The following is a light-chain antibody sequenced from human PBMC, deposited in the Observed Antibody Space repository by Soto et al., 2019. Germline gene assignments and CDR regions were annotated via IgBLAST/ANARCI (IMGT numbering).Light chain of an antibody. V-gene: IGKV3D-15*01. CDR3: QQYNNGPPWT. Sequence: DIVMTQSPATLSVSPGERATLSCRASQSVNSNYLAWYQQKPGQAPRLLIYGISKRATDIPDRFSGSGSGTEFTLTISSLQPEDFAVYYCQQYNNGPPWTFGQGTKVDIK. CDR2: GIS. CDR1: QSVNSN. J-gene: IGKJ1*01.